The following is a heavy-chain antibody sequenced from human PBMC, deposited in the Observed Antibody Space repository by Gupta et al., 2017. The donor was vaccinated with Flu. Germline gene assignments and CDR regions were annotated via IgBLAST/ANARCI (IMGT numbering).Heavy chain of an antibody. J-gene: IGHJ4*02. CDR3: ARRGTYFIDF. CDR1: ARSVHVSSYF. CDR2: VHSSGGT. D-gene: IGHD3-10*01. V-gene: IGHV4-31*03. Sequence: QLQLQESGPRLVWPSQTLSLSCTVSARSVHVSSYFWSWLLQIPGEGLEWIGYVHSSGGTYYNPSLKSRLMLSIDTSKNQFSLEVTSVTAADTAMYYCARRGTYFIDFWGQGALVTGSS.